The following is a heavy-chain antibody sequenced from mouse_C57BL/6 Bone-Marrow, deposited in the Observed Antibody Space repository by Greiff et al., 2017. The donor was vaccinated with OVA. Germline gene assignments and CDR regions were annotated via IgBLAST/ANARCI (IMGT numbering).Heavy chain of an antibody. D-gene: IGHD1-1*01. CDR2: SRNKANDYTT. J-gene: IGHJ1*03. CDR3: ARDASGYYGSSYWYFDV. Sequence: EVQLVESGGGLVQSGRSLRLSCATSGFTFSDFYMEWVRQAPGKGLEWIAASRNKANDYTTEYSASVKGRFIVSRDTSQSILYLQMNALRAEDTAIYYCARDASGYYGSSYWYFDVWGTGTTVTVSS. CDR1: GFTFSDFY. V-gene: IGHV7-1*01.